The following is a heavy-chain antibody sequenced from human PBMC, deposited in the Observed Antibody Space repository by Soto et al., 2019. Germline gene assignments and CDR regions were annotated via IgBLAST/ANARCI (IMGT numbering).Heavy chain of an antibody. CDR1: GFTFSDYY. D-gene: IGHD5-12*01. J-gene: IGHJ4*02. CDR2: ISSSGSTI. CDR3: ARDSTIVGVATIATFDY. Sequence: PGGSLRLSCAASGFTFSDYYMSWIRQAPGKGLEWVSYISSSGSTIYYADSVKGRFTISRDNAKNSLYLQMNSLRAEDTAVYYCARDSTIVGVATIATFDYWGQGTLVTVSS. V-gene: IGHV3-11*01.